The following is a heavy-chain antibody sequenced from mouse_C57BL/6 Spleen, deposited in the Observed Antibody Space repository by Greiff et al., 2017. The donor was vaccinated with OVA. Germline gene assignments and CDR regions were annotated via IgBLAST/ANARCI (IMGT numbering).Heavy chain of an antibody. Sequence: QVQLKQSGPGLVQPSQSLSITCTVSGFSLTSYGVHWVRQSPGKGLEWLGVIWSGGSTDYNAAFISRLSISKDNSKSQVFFTMNSLQADDTAIYYCARKDDGYYPYAMDYWGQGTSVTVSS. D-gene: IGHD2-3*01. CDR2: IWSGGST. V-gene: IGHV2-2*01. J-gene: IGHJ4*01. CDR1: GFSLTSYG. CDR3: ARKDDGYYPYAMDY.